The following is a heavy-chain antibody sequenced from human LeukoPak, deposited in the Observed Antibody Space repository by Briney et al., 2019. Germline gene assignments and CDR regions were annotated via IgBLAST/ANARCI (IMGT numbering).Heavy chain of an antibody. J-gene: IGHJ3*02. CDR3: ARRPPAPSYDILTGYQGAFDI. Sequence: SETLSLTCTVSGGSISSSSYYWGWIRQPPGKGLEWIGSIYYSGSTYYNPSLKSRVTISVDTSKNQFSLKLSSVTAADTAVYYCARRPPAPSYDILTGYQGAFDIWGQGTTVTVSS. V-gene: IGHV4-39*01. CDR2: IYYSGST. CDR1: GGSISSSSYY. D-gene: IGHD3-9*01.